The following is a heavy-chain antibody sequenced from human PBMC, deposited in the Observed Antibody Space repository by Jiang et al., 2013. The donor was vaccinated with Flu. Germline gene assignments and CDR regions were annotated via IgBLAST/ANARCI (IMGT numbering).Heavy chain of an antibody. D-gene: IGHD4-17*01. J-gene: IGHJ5*02. CDR2: IYHSGST. V-gene: IGHV4-38-2*01. Sequence: SGPGLVKPSETLSLTCAVSGYSISSGYYWGWIRQPPGKGLEWIGSIYHSGSTYYNPSLKSRVTISVDTSKNQFSLKLSSVTAADTAVYYCARVEDGDYDPNWFDPWGQGTPGHRLL. CDR1: GYSISSGYY. CDR3: ARVEDGDYDPNWFDP.